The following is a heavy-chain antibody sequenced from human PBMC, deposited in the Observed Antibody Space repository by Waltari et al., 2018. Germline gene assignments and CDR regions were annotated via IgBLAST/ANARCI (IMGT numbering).Heavy chain of an antibody. CDR3: ARSGYSGYDPIDY. Sequence: QVQLQESGPGLVKPSETLSLTCTVSGYSISSGYYWGWLRQPPGKGLEWIGSIYHSGSTYYNPSLKSRVTISVDTSKNQFSLKLSSVTAADTAVYYCARSGYSGYDPIDYWGQGTLVTVSS. CDR2: IYHSGST. V-gene: IGHV4-38-2*02. D-gene: IGHD5-12*01. CDR1: GYSISSGYY. J-gene: IGHJ4*02.